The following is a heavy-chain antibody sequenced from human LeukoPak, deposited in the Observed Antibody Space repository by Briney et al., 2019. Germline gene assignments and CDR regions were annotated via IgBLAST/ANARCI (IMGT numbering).Heavy chain of an antibody. V-gene: IGHV4-39*01. CDR3: ATQQCSGGSCYSRAIWFDP. D-gene: IGHD2-15*01. Sequence: SETLSLTCTVSGGSISSSSYYWGWIRQPPGKGLEWVASMYHSGNTYYNPSLKSRITVSVDTSKNQFSLKLNSVTAADTAVYHCATQQCSGGSCYSRAIWFDPWGQGTLVTVSS. CDR1: GGSISSSSYY. CDR2: MYHSGNT. J-gene: IGHJ5*02.